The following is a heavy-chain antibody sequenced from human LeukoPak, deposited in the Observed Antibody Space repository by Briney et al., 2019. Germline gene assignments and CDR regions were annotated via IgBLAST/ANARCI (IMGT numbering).Heavy chain of an antibody. V-gene: IGHV3-23*01. CDR1: GFTFTSYA. CDR3: AKDPPSTTRDTFDI. CDR2: ISGSGGNT. D-gene: IGHD1-26*01. J-gene: IGHJ3*02. Sequence: GGPLRLSCAASGFTFTSYAMSWVRQAPGKRLEWVSTISGSGGNTFYPHSVKGRLTISRDNSKSTLYLQLNSLRAEDTALYYCAKDPPSTTRDTFDIWGQGTMVTVSS.